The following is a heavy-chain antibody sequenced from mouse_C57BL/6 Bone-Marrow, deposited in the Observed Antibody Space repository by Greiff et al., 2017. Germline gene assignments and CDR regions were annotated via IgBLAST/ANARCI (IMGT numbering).Heavy chain of an antibody. J-gene: IGHJ3*01. D-gene: IGHD3-1*01. V-gene: IGHV1-81*01. CDR1: GYTFTSYG. Sequence: QVHVKQSGAELARPGASVKLSCKASGYTFTSYGISWVKQRTGQGLEWIGEIYPRSGNTYYNEKFKGKATLTADKSSSTAYMELRSLTSEDSAVYFCARSGATNTPLFAYWGQGTLVTVSA. CDR3: ARSGATNTPLFAY. CDR2: IYPRSGNT.